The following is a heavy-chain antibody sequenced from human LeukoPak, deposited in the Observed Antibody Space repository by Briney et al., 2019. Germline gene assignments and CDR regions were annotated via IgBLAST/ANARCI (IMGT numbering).Heavy chain of an antibody. V-gene: IGHV3-30*19. Sequence: GGSLRLSCAASGFTFSSYGMRWVRQAPGKGLEWVAVISYDGSNKYYADSVKGRFTISRDNSKNTLYLQMNSLRAEDTAVYYCARTGTIFGVVIHLDYWGQGTLVTVSS. D-gene: IGHD3-3*01. J-gene: IGHJ4*02. CDR1: GFTFSSYG. CDR3: ARTGTIFGVVIHLDY. CDR2: ISYDGSNK.